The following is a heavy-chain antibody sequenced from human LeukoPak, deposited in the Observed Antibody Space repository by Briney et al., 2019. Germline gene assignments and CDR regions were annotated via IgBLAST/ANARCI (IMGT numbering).Heavy chain of an antibody. J-gene: IGHJ4*02. CDR1: GFIFSGYS. V-gene: IGHV3-21*01. CDR2: ISTTSDYI. CDR3: ARGGIYSQGFDL. D-gene: IGHD6-13*01. Sequence: PGGSLRLSCAASGFIFSGYSMNWVRQAPGKGLEWVSSISTTSDYIHYADSLKGRVAISRDNAKNSLYLQMNSLRAEDTAVYYCARGGIYSQGFDLWGQGSLVTVSS.